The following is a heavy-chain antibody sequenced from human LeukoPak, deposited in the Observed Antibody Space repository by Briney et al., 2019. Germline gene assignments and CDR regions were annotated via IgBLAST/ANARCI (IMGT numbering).Heavy chain of an antibody. V-gene: IGHV4-61*02. J-gene: IGHJ4*02. CDR2: IYTSGST. Sequence: SETLSLTCTVSGGSISSGSHYWSWIRQPAGKGLEWIGRIYTSGSTNYNPSLKSRVTISVDTSKNQFSLKLSSVTAADTAVYYCARMDSSGCYFDYWGQGTLVTVSS. D-gene: IGHD6-19*01. CDR1: GGSISSGSHY. CDR3: ARMDSSGCYFDY.